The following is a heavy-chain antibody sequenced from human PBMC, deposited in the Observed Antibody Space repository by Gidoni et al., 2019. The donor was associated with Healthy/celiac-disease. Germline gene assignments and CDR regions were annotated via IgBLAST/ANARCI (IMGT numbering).Heavy chain of an antibody. D-gene: IGHD6-6*01. CDR1: GGSISSYY. CDR2: IYYSVST. CDR3: ARESTSSGFDY. V-gene: IGHV4-59*01. Sequence: QVQLQESGPGLVKPSETLSLTCTVSGGSISSYYWSWIRQPPGKGLEWIGYIYYSVSTNYNPSLKSRVTISVDTSKNQFSLKLSSVTAADTAVYYCARESTSSGFDYWGQGTLVTVSS. J-gene: IGHJ4*02.